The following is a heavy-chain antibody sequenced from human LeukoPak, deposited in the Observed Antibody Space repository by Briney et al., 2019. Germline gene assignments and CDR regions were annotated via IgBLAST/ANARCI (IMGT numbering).Heavy chain of an antibody. CDR3: MAVAWL. V-gene: IGHV4-39*01. J-gene: IGHJ4*02. Sequence: SETLSLTCTVSGGSISSTSYYWGWIRQPPGKGLEWIGSLYYSGSTYYNPSLKSRVTISVDTSKNQFSLKLSSVTAADTAVYYCMAVAWLWGQGTLVTVSP. D-gene: IGHD6-19*01. CDR1: GGSISSTSYY. CDR2: LYYSGST.